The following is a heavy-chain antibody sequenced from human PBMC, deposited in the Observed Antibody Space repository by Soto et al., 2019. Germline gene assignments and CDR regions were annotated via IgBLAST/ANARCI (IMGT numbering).Heavy chain of an antibody. D-gene: IGHD6-6*01. CDR3: ARGGNIAARPRDY. Sequence: QVQLVQSGAEVRKPGSSVKVSCKASGYTFTNYYMHWVRQAPGQGLEWMGIINPSGGGTNYAQKFQGRVTLTRDTSTSILYMELSSLRSDDTDVYYCARGGNIAARPRDYWGQGTLVTVSS. V-gene: IGHV1-46*01. J-gene: IGHJ4*02. CDR2: INPSGGGT. CDR1: GYTFTNYY.